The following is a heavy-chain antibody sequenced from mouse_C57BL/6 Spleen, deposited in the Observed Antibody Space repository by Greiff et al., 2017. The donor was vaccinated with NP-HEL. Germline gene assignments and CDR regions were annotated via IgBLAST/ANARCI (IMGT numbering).Heavy chain of an antibody. V-gene: IGHV1-80*01. J-gene: IGHJ4*01. CDR3: ASHYGSSYYYAMDY. CDR2: IYPGDGDT. Sequence: VQLQQSGAELVKPGASVKISCKASGYAFSSYWMNWVKQRPGKGLEWIGQIYPGDGDTNYNGKFKGKATLTADKSSRTAYMQLSSLTSEDSAVYFCASHYGSSYYYAMDYWGQGTSVTVSS. D-gene: IGHD1-1*01. CDR1: GYAFSSYW.